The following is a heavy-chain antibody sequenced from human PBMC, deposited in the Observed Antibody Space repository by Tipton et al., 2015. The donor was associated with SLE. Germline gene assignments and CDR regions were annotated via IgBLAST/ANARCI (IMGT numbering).Heavy chain of an antibody. D-gene: IGHD6-13*01. CDR3: ARVVYSFSDAFDI. V-gene: IGHV4-61*05. CDR2: IFENGNS. Sequence: TLSLTCSISGDSISSNFYYWGWIRQSPGKGLEWIGYIFENGNSNYNPSLESRVTISIDTSKGQFSLRLTSLTAADTAVYYCARVVYSFSDAFDIWGQGTLVTVSS. J-gene: IGHJ3*02. CDR1: GDSISSNFYY.